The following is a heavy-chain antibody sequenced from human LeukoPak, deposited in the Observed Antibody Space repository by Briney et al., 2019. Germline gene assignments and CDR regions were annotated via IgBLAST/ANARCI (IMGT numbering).Heavy chain of an antibody. CDR3: AGVFPRDAFDI. Sequence: SETLSLTCTVSGGSISSYYWSWIRQPPGKGLEWIGYIYYSGSTNYNPSLKSRVTISVDTSKNQFSLKLSSVTAADTAVYYCAGVFPRDAFDIWGQGTMVTVSS. J-gene: IGHJ3*02. CDR2: IYYSGST. V-gene: IGHV4-59*01. CDR1: GGSISSYY.